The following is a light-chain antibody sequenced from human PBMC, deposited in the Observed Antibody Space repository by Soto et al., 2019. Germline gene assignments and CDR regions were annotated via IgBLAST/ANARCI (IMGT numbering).Light chain of an antibody. CDR2: EGS. V-gene: IGLV2-23*01. CDR3: CSYAGSSIFYV. J-gene: IGLJ1*01. CDR1: SSDVGSNNL. Sequence: QSVLTQPASVSGSPGQSITISCTGTSSDVGSNNLVSWYQQHPGKAPKLMIYEGSKRPSGVSNRFSGSKSGNTASLTISGLQAEDEADYYCCSYAGSSIFYVFGTGTKVTVL.